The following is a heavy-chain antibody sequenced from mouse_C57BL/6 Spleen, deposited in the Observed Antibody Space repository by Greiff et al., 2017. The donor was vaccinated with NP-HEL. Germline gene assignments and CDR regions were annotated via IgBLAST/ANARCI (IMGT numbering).Heavy chain of an antibody. CDR1: GYAFSSSW. J-gene: IGHJ4*01. V-gene: IGHV1-82*01. CDR2: IYPGDGDT. CDR3: ARCGPLRPRHYYAMDY. Sequence: QVQLQQSGPELVKPGASVKISCKASGYAFSSSWMNWVKQRPGKGLEWIGRIYPGDGDTNYNGKFKGKATLTADKSSSTAYMQLSSLTSEDSAVYFCARCGPLRPRHYYAMDYWGQGTSVTVSS. D-gene: IGHD2-12*01.